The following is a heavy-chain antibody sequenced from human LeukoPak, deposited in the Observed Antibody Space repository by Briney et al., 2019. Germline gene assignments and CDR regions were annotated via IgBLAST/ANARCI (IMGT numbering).Heavy chain of an antibody. CDR3: ARAYYDFWSGYSKSYYYMDV. D-gene: IGHD3-3*01. Sequence: SLKLSCKASGGTFSSYAISWVRQAPGQGLEWMGGIIPIFGTANYAQKFQGRVTITTDESTSTAYMELSSLRSEDTAVYYCARAYYDFWSGYSKSYYYMDVWGKGTTVTVSS. V-gene: IGHV1-69*05. J-gene: IGHJ6*03. CDR1: GGTFSSYA. CDR2: IIPIFGTA.